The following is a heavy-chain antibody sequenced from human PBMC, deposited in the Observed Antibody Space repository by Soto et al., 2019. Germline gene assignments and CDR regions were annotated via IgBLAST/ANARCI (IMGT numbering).Heavy chain of an antibody. J-gene: IGHJ6*02. CDR2: IQYNGYS. CDR1: GGSITNYY. D-gene: IGHD3-10*01. Sequence: QVQLQESGPGLVKPSETLSLTCTVSGGSITNYYCSWFRQPPGKGLEWIGYIQYNGYSAYNLSLRRGVTMSMDTSRTQYSLMMRFVAATDTAVYYCARHGFGSLHGLVDVWSQGTTVIVSS. V-gene: IGHV4-59*08. CDR3: ARHGFGSLHGLVDV.